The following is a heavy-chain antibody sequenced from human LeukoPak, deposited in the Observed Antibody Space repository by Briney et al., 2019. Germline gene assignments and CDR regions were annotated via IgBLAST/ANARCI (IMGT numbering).Heavy chain of an antibody. CDR2: ICWDEDK. D-gene: IGHD3-9*01. Sequence: SGPTLVKPTQTLTLTCTFSGSSFSTGGGGVGWIRQPPGKAREWLAVICWDEDKRYRPSLKSRLTITKDTSKNQVVLTMTNMDPVDTATYYCARSPYYDILTGSRGTFDYWGRGILVTVSS. CDR1: GSSFSTGGGG. V-gene: IGHV2-5*02. J-gene: IGHJ4*02. CDR3: ARSPYYDILTGSRGTFDY.